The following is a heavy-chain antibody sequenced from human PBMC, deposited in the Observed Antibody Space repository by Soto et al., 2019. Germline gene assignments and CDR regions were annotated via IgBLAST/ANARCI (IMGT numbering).Heavy chain of an antibody. V-gene: IGHV3-48*01. CDR2: IRSSSDTI. Sequence: GGSLRLSCVASGFTFSNSGMTWVRQAPGKGLEWVSYIRSSSDTIYYTDSVKGRFTISRDNAKNSLYLQMHSLRAEDTAVYYCARGNDFWSPLDYWGQGTLVTVSS. D-gene: IGHD3-3*01. J-gene: IGHJ4*02. CDR3: ARGNDFWSPLDY. CDR1: GFTFSNSG.